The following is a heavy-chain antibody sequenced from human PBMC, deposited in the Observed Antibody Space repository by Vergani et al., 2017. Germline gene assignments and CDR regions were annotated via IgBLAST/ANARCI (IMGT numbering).Heavy chain of an antibody. CDR2: IIAILGTA. D-gene: IGHD3-22*01. Sequence: QVHLVQSGAEVKKPGSSVKVTCKVSGGAFNNYAIIWVRQAPGQGLEWMGGIIAILGTAHYAQKFQGRVTITADESTSTAYMELSSLRSEDTAVYYCARGRGHYYDRSGYKGGWFDPWGQGTLVTVSS. CDR3: ARGRGHYYDRSGYKGGWFDP. CDR1: GGAFNNYA. V-gene: IGHV1-69*13. J-gene: IGHJ5*02.